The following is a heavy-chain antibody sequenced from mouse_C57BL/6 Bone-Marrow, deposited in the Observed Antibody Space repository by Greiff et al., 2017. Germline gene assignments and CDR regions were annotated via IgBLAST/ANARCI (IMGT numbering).Heavy chain of an antibody. V-gene: IGHV1-54*01. Sequence: VQRVESGAELVRPGTSVKVSCKASGYAFTNYLIEWVKQRPGQGLEWIGVINPGSGGTNYNEKFKGKATLTADKSSSTAYMQLSSLTSEDSAVYFCARTGYYSYAMDYWGQGTSVTVSS. CDR1: GYAFTNYL. D-gene: IGHD2-3*01. J-gene: IGHJ4*01. CDR3: ARTGYYSYAMDY. CDR2: INPGSGGT.